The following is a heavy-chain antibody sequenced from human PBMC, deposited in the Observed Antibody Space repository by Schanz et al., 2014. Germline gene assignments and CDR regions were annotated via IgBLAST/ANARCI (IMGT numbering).Heavy chain of an antibody. V-gene: IGHV1-46*01. CDR1: GYAFTTYG. J-gene: IGHJ4*02. Sequence: QVRLVQSGAEVKKPGASVRVSCKVSGYAFTTYGISWVRQAPGQGLEWMGIINPSGGGTSYALRFQDRVSITADTSTNTAYMELSSLTSEDTAVHYCARGRGFYDYWGQGTLVTVSS. CDR2: INPSGGGT. CDR3: ARGRGFYDY. D-gene: IGHD3-10*01.